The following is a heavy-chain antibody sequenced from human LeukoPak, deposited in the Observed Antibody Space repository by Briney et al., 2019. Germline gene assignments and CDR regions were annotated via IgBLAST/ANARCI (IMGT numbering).Heavy chain of an antibody. J-gene: IGHJ6*02. D-gene: IGHD4-23*01. V-gene: IGHV3-30-3*01. CDR1: GFTFSSYA. CDR2: ISYDGSNK. Sequence: GRSLRLSCAASGFTFSSYAMHWVRQAPGKGLEWVAVISYDGSNKYYADSVKGRFTISRDNSKNTLYLQMNSLRAEDTAVYYCAREDSNSPGYYYGMDVWGQGTTVTVSS. CDR3: AREDSNSPGYYYGMDV.